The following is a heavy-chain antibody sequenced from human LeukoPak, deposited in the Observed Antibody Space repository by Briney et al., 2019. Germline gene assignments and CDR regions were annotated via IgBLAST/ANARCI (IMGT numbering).Heavy chain of an antibody. CDR2: IKQDGSDK. CDR1: GFTFSTYW. Sequence: GGSLRLSCAASGFTFSTYWMTWVRQAPGKEMEWVANIKQDGSDKYYVDSLKGRLTISRDNDKNSLYLQMNSLRAEDTSFYYCARYRGNGWFDPWGQGTLVTVSS. J-gene: IGHJ5*02. CDR3: ARYRGNGWFDP. D-gene: IGHD3-10*01. V-gene: IGHV3-7*05.